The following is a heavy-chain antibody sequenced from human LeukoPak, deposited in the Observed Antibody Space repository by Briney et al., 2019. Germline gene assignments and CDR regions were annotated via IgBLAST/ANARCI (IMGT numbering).Heavy chain of an antibody. CDR2: IYYSGST. D-gene: IGHD5-18*01. CDR1: GGSISSYY. J-gene: IGHJ4*02. CDR3: ARGYSYGSYYFNY. Sequence: SETLSLTCTVSGGSISSYYWSWIRQPPGKGLEWIGYIYYSGSTNNNPSLKSRVTISVDTSKNQFSLKLSSVTAADTAIYYCARGYSYGSYYFNYWGQGTLVTVSS. V-gene: IGHV4-59*01.